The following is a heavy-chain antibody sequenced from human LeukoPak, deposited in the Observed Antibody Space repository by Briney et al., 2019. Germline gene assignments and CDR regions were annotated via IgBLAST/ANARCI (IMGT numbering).Heavy chain of an antibody. CDR2: IYYSGST. Sequence: SETLSLTCTVSGGSISSYYWSWIRQPPGKGLEWIGYIYYSGSTNYNPSLKSRVTISVDKSKNQFSLKLSSVTAADTAVYYCARDGEQGDYYPGYYFDYWGQGTLVTVSS. V-gene: IGHV4-59*12. J-gene: IGHJ4*02. D-gene: IGHD2-21*02. CDR1: GGSISSYY. CDR3: ARDGEQGDYYPGYYFDY.